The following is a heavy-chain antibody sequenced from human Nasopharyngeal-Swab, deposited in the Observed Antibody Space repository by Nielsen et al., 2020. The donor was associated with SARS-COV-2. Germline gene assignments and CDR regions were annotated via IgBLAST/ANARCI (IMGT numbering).Heavy chain of an antibody. D-gene: IGHD6-13*01. V-gene: IGHV4-30-2*01. CDR2: IYHSGST. J-gene: IGHJ6*02. Sequence: SEILSLTCAVSGGSISSGGYSWSWIRQPPGKGLEWIGYIYHSGSTYYNPSLKSRVTISVDRSKNQFSLKLSSVTAADTAVYYCARVFQEQQLAGGYYYGMDVWGQGTTVTVSS. CDR3: ARVFQEQQLAGGYYYGMDV. CDR1: GGSISSGGYS.